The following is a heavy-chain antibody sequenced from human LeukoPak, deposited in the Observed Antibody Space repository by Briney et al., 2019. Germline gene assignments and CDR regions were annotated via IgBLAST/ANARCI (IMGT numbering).Heavy chain of an antibody. CDR1: GFIFSKAW. CDR2: ISGSGGST. V-gene: IGHV3-23*01. J-gene: IGHJ4*02. Sequence: GGSLRLSCAASGFIFSKAWMSWVRQAPGKGLEWVSAISGSGGSTYYADSVKGRFTISRDNSKNTLYLQMNSLRAEDTAVYYCAKALRFLEWLPFDYWGQGTLVTVSS. D-gene: IGHD3-3*01. CDR3: AKALRFLEWLPFDY.